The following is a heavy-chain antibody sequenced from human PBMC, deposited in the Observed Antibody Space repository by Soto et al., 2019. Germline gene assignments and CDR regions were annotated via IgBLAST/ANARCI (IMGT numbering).Heavy chain of an antibody. Sequence: QVQLQESGPGLVKPSETLSLTCTVSGGSISSYYWSWIRQPPGKGLEWIGYIHSSGSTNYNPSLKGRVTMSLDTSKNQLSLNVSSVAAADTAVYYSAATPRYWGQGRLVTVSS. CDR2: IHSSGST. V-gene: IGHV4-59*01. CDR1: GGSISSYY. CDR3: AATPRY. J-gene: IGHJ4*02. D-gene: IGHD1-26*01.